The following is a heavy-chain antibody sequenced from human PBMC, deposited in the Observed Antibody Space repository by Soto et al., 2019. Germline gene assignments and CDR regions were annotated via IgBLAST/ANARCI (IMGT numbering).Heavy chain of an antibody. CDR2: IYYSGST. D-gene: IGHD2-2*01. V-gene: IGHV4-39*01. J-gene: IGHJ4*02. CDR1: GGSISSSSYY. CDR3: ARYHEDIVVVPAATEPGFDY. Sequence: PSETLSLTCTVSGGSISSSSYYWGWIRQPPGKGLEWIGSIYYSGSTYYNPSLKSRVTISVDTSKNQFSLKLSSVTAADTAVYYCARYHEDIVVVPAATEPGFDYWGQGTLVTVSS.